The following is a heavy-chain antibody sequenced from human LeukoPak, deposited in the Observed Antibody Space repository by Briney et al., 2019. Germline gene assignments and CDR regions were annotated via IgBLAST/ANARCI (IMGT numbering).Heavy chain of an antibody. J-gene: IGHJ4*02. CDR3: ARYSYGYLGIDY. D-gene: IGHD5-18*01. CDR1: GFTFSSYA. CDR2: ISGSGGST. Sequence: WGSLRLSCAASGFTFSSYAMSWVRQAPGKGLEWVSAISGSGGSTYYADSVKGRFTISRDNSKNTLYLQMNSLRAEDTAVYYCARYSYGYLGIDYWGQGTLVTVSS. V-gene: IGHV3-23*01.